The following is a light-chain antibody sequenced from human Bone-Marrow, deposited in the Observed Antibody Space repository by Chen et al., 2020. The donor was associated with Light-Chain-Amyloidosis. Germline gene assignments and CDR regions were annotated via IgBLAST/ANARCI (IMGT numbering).Light chain of an antibody. CDR3: QVWDRSSDRPV. Sequence: SYVLTQPSSVSVAPGQTATIAFGGNNIGSTSVHWYQQTPGQAPLLVVYDDSHRPSGIPERLSGSNSGNTATLTISRVEAGDEANYYCQVWDRSSDRPVFGGGTKLTVL. CDR1: NIGSTS. CDR2: DDS. V-gene: IGLV3-21*02. J-gene: IGLJ3*02.